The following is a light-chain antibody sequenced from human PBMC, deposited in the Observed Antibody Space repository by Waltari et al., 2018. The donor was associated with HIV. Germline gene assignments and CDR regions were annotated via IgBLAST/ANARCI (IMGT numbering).Light chain of an antibody. CDR1: STDSRFYQY. Sequence: QSALTQPASVSGFLGQSINISCTGISTDSRFYQYVSWYQQYPGKIPRLIIFDINNRPSGVSDRVSGSRSGNSASLTFSGLQSGDEAHEYCASNRLDYTLIFGGGTKLTVL. J-gene: IGLJ2*01. V-gene: IGLV2-14*03. CDR3: ASNRLDYTLI. CDR2: DIN.